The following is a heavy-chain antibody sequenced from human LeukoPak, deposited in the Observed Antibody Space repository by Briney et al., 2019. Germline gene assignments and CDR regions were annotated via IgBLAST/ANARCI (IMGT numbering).Heavy chain of an antibody. D-gene: IGHD3-22*01. CDR1: EFTFSSYA. CDR2: ISGSGGST. V-gene: IGHV3-23*01. J-gene: IGHJ4*02. CDR3: AKDRARITMIVVVITSFDY. Sequence: GGSLRLSCAASEFTFSSYAMSWVRQAPGKGLEWVSAISGSGGSTYYADSVKGRFTISRDNSKNTLYLQMNSLRAEDTAVYYCAKDRARITMIVVVITSFDYWGQGTLVTVSS.